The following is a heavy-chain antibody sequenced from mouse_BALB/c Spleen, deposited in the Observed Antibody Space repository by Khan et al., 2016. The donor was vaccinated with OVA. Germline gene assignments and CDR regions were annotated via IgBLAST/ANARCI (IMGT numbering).Heavy chain of an antibody. CDR1: GFTFSTYG. CDR3: ASHLTGSFAY. D-gene: IGHD4-1*01. Sequence: EVELVESGGDLMKPGGSLKLSCAASGFTFSTYGMSWVRQTPDKRLEWVATINSDGYYTYYPDSVQGRFTISRNNAKNTLYLQMSSLKSEDTAMYYCASHLTGSFAYWGHGTLVTFSA. J-gene: IGHJ3*01. CDR2: INSDGYYT. V-gene: IGHV5-6*01.